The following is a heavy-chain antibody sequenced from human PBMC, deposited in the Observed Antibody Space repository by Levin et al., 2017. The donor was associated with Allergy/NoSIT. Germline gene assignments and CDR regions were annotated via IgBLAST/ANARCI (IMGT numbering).Heavy chain of an antibody. V-gene: IGHV3-30-3*01. CDR1: GFTFSSYA. CDR3: ARGPSGYPNRWDFLPLDY. Sequence: GESLKISCAASGFTFSSYAMHWVRQAPGKGLEWVAVISYDGSNKYYADSVKGRFTISRDNSKNTLYLQMNSLRAEDTAVYYCARGPSGYPNRWDFLPLDYWGQGTLVTVSS. J-gene: IGHJ4*02. D-gene: IGHD3-22*01. CDR2: ISYDGSNK.